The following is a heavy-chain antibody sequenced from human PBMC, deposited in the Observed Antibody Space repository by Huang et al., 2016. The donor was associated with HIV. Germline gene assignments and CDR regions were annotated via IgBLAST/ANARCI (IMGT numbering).Heavy chain of an antibody. CDR2: IKSGSGSI. D-gene: IGHD3-10*01. J-gene: IGHJ3*02. CDR3: ARFGSYYYGSGSYLDAFDI. CDR1: GFTFSTYN. V-gene: IGHV3-48*01. Sequence: EVQLMESGGGLVQPGGSLSLSCAASGFTFSTYNMNWVRQAPGKGLEWVSYIKSGSGSIYYADAVKGRFTISRDNAKNSLYLQMNSLRAEDTAVYYCARFGSYYYGSGSYLDAFDIWGQGTMVTVSS.